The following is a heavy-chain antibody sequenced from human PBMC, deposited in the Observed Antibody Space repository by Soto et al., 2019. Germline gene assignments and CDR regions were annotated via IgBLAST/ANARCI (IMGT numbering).Heavy chain of an antibody. J-gene: IGHJ5*02. CDR3: VRDGTKTLRDWFDP. CDR2: IYATGTT. CDR1: GASISGFY. V-gene: IGHV4-4*07. D-gene: IGHD1-1*01. Sequence: SETLSLTCTVSGASISGFYWSWIRKSAGKGLEWIGRIYATGTTDYNPSLKSRVMMSVDTSKKQFSLKLRSVTAAETGVYYCVRDGTKTLRDWFDPWGQGISVTVSS.